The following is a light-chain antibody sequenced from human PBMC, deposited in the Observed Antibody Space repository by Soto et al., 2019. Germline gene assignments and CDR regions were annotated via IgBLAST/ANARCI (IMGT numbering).Light chain of an antibody. V-gene: IGKV1-5*03. CDR3: QQYNSWT. Sequence: DIQMTQSPSTLSASVGDRVTITCRASQGFNNWLAWSQQKPGKAPKLLLYKASNLESGVPSRFSGSGSGTEFTLTSSSLQPDDVGTYDGQQYNSWTFGQGTKVEIK. CDR2: KAS. J-gene: IGKJ1*01. CDR1: QGFNNW.